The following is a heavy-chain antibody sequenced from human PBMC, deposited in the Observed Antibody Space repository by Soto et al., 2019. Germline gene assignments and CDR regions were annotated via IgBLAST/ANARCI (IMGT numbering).Heavy chain of an antibody. CDR2: VNHSGNT. J-gene: IGHJ4*02. D-gene: IGHD3-10*01. CDR3: ARGGELGELSLDY. V-gene: IGHV4-34*01. Sequence: QVQLQQWGAGLLKPSETLSLTCAVYGGSFSGYYWSWIRQPPGKGLEWIGEVNHSGNTNYNPSLKIRVIISVDTSKNHSSLKLSSVTAADTAVYYCARGGELGELSLDYGGQGTLVTVSS. CDR1: GGSFSGYY.